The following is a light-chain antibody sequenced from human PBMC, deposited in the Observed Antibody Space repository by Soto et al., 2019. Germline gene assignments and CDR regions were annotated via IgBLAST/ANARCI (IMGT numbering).Light chain of an antibody. CDR1: QSVSSSY. Sequence: EIVLTQSPGTLSLSPGERATLSCRASQSVSSSYLAWYQQKPGQAPRLLIYGASSRATGIPDRCSGCGSGTDFTLTICMLEPEDFALYYCQQYGSAPFGGGTKVEIK. J-gene: IGKJ4*01. CDR2: GAS. V-gene: IGKV3-20*01. CDR3: QQYGSAP.